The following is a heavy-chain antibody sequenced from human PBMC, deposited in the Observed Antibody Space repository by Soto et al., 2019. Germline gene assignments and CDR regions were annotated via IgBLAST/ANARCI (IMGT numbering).Heavy chain of an antibody. V-gene: IGHV1-46*01. Sequence: QVQLVQSGAEVKKPGASVKVSCKASGDTFTDYYIHWVRQAPGQGLEWMGTVNPSGGHTTYAQHFLGRRTMTRDTSTSTRYMELTSLTSEDTAVYYCARGGHVVVGTAALDYWGQGTLVTVSS. CDR1: GDTFTDYY. CDR3: ARGGHVVVGTAALDY. D-gene: IGHD2-21*02. CDR2: VNPSGGHT. J-gene: IGHJ4*02.